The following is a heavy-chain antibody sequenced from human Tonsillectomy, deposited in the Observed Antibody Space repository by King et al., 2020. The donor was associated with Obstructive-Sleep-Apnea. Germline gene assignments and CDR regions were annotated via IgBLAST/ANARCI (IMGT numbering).Heavy chain of an antibody. J-gene: IGHJ3*01. CDR1: TFTFSSYW. CDR3: ARDHSWDGAFDV. D-gene: IGHD6-13*01. CDR2: IRQDGSDK. V-gene: IGHV3-7*03. Sequence: EVQLVESGGGLVQPGGSLRLSCVASTFTFSSYWMSWVRQAPGKGLEWVANIRQDGSDKNYVDSVKGRFTISRDNAKNSLYLQMNSLRAEDTAVYYCARDHSWDGAFDVWGQGTRVTVSS.